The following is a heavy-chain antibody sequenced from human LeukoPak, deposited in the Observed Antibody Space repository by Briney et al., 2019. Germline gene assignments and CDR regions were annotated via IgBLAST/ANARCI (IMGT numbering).Heavy chain of an antibody. J-gene: IGHJ4*02. CDR1: GFTFSSYS. CDR2: ISSSGSTI. D-gene: IGHD4-17*01. V-gene: IGHV3-48*04. Sequence: GGSLRLSCAASGFTFSSYSMNWVRQAPGKGLEWVSYISSSGSTIYYADSVKGRFTISRDNAKNSLYLQMNSLRAEDTALYYCAKDYGYGDYHSNPYYFDYWGQGTLVTVSS. CDR3: AKDYGYGDYHSNPYYFDY.